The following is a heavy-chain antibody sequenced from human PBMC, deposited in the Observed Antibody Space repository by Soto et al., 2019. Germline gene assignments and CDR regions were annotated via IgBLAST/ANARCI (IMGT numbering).Heavy chain of an antibody. D-gene: IGHD3-22*01. CDR1: GGSISSGVYY. Sequence: SETRLLTCTVSGGSISSGVYYWIWIRQHPGKGLEWIGYIYYSGSTYYNPSLKSRVTISVDTSKNQFSLKLSSVTAADTAVYYCARTRIITMIVVVTFFDYSGQGTLVTVS. J-gene: IGHJ4*02. CDR3: ARTRIITMIVVVTFFDY. V-gene: IGHV4-31*03. CDR2: IYYSGST.